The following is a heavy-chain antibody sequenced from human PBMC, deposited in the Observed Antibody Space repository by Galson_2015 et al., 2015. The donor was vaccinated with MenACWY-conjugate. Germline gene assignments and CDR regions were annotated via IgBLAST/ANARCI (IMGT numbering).Heavy chain of an antibody. J-gene: IGHJ4*02. D-gene: IGHD3-16*01. Sequence: SLRLSCAASGFTFSTYSMNWVRQAPGKGLEWVSYISSSRSTIYYADSVKGRFTISRDNAKNTLYLQMDSLRADDTAVYYCTRVGGYDRPGGDYWGQGTLVTVSS. CDR2: ISSSRSTI. V-gene: IGHV3-48*04. CDR1: GFTFSTYS. CDR3: TRVGGYDRPGGDY.